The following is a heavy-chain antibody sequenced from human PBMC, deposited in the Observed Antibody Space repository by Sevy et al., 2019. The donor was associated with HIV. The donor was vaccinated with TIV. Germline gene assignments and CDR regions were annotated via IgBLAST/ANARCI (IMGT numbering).Heavy chain of an antibody. D-gene: IGHD2-8*01. CDR3: AREGCTKPHDY. Sequence: GGSLRLSCAASGFDFSIYSMSWVRQAPGKGLEWVSTLSFGCGKINYADSVKGRFTISRDNSKSSVYLQMNNMGVEVTAVYYRAREGCTKPHDYWGQGTLVTVSS. CDR2: LSFGCGKI. V-gene: IGHV3-23*01. CDR1: GFDFSIYS. J-gene: IGHJ4*02.